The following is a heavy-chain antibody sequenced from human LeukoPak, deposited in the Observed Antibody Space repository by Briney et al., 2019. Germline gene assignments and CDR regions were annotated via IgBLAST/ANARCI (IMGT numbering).Heavy chain of an antibody. V-gene: IGHV3-30*18. CDR1: GFTLSSYG. J-gene: IGHJ4*02. Sequence: GGSLRLSCAASGFTLSSYGMHWVRQAPGKGLEWVAVISYDGSNKYYADSVKGRFTISRDNSKNTLYLQMNSLRAEDTAVYYCAKDLAGTTAADYWGQGTLVTVSS. CDR2: ISYDGSNK. CDR3: AKDLAGTTAADY. D-gene: IGHD1-1*01.